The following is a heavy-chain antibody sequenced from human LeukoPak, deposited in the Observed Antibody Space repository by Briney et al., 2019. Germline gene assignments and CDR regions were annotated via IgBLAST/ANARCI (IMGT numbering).Heavy chain of an antibody. Sequence: GGSLRPSCAASGFTFSSYWMTWVRQAPGKGLEWVANIKQDGSEKYYVDPVKGRFTISRDNAKNSLYLQMNSLRAEDTAMYYCATDPVSSWGQGTLVTVSS. J-gene: IGHJ4*02. CDR2: IKQDGSEK. D-gene: IGHD4-17*01. CDR3: ATDPVSS. CDR1: GFTFSSYW. V-gene: IGHV3-7*01.